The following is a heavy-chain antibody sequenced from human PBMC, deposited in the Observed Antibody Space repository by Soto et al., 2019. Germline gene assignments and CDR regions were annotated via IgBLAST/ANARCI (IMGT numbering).Heavy chain of an antibody. J-gene: IGHJ6*02. Sequence: PGGSLRLAGAASGFTFEDYAMHWVRQAAGKVLEWVSGISWNSGSIGYVDSVKGRFTISRDNAKNSLYLQMNSLRAEDTALYYCAKDIGGKGLWILRFLEWPHYYYGMDVWGQGTTVTVSS. CDR3: AKDIGGKGLWILRFLEWPHYYYGMDV. D-gene: IGHD3-3*01. CDR1: GFTFEDYA. CDR2: ISWNSGSI. V-gene: IGHV3-9*01.